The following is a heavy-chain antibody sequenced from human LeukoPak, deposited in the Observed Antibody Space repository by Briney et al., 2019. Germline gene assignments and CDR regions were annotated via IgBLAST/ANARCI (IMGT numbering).Heavy chain of an antibody. Sequence: GGSLRLSCAVSGFTFSSYWMHWVRQAPGKGLVWVSRIKSDGSRTDYADSVKGRFAISRDNAKNTLYLQMNSLGVEDTAVYFCARGLTDSHFYGMDVWGLGTAVTVSS. CDR1: GFTFSSYW. J-gene: IGHJ6*02. V-gene: IGHV3-74*01. CDR2: IKSDGSRT. D-gene: IGHD7-27*01. CDR3: ARGLTDSHFYGMDV.